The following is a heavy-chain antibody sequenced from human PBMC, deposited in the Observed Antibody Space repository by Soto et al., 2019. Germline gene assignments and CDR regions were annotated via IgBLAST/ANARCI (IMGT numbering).Heavy chain of an antibody. CDR1: GFTFSSYW. CDR3: ARGAGNYYYFTY. CDR2: SYTDGSRA. Sequence: EVQLVESGGGLVQPGGSLRLSCAASGFTFSSYWMHWVRQAPVKGLVWVSRSYTDGSRADYAESVKGRFTISRENAKNTEYLQETRLGAEDTGVYYCARGAGNYYYFTYWGQGALVTVS. V-gene: IGHV3-74*01. J-gene: IGHJ4*02. D-gene: IGHD1-7*01.